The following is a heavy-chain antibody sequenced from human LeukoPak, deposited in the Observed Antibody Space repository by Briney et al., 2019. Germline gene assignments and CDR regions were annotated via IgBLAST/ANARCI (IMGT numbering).Heavy chain of an antibody. D-gene: IGHD2-21*02. Sequence: SETLPLTCTVSGGSISSSSYYWGWIRQPPGKGLEWIGSIYYSGSTYYNPSLKSRVTISVDTSKNQFSLKLSSVTAADTAVYYCARNLVVVTAIPDYFDYWGQGTLVTVSS. CDR2: IYYSGST. J-gene: IGHJ4*02. V-gene: IGHV4-39*01. CDR3: ARNLVVVTAIPDYFDY. CDR1: GGSISSSSYY.